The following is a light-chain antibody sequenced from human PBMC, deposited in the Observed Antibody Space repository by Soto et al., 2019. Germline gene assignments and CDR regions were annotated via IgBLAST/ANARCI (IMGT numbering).Light chain of an antibody. CDR1: SSDVSGYNY. Sequence: QSVLTQPASVSGSPGQSITISCTGTSSDVSGYNYVSWYQQHPGKAPKLMIYEVSNRPSGVSIRFSGSNSGNTASLTISGLQAEDEADYYCSSYTINTLYVFGTGTK. J-gene: IGLJ1*01. V-gene: IGLV2-14*01. CDR3: SSYTINTLYV. CDR2: EVS.